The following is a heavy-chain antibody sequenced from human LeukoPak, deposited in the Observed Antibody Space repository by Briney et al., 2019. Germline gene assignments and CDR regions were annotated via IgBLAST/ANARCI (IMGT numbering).Heavy chain of an antibody. J-gene: IGHJ3*02. CDR1: GFTISSNY. CDR2: IYSGGST. D-gene: IGHD3-16*01. Sequence: GGSLTLSCTASGFTISSNYRSWVRQPPGKGLEWISFIYSGGSTYYTDSVKGRVTISRDNSKNTLSLKMNSLGAEDTVVYYCARDRSALGCAFDIWGQGTMVTVSS. V-gene: IGHV3-53*01. CDR3: ARDRSALGCAFDI.